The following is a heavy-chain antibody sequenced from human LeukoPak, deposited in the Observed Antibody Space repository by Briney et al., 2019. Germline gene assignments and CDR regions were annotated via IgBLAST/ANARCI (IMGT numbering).Heavy chain of an antibody. CDR1: GYTFIGYY. V-gene: IGHV1-2*02. D-gene: IGHD6-6*01. Sequence: ASVKVSCKASGYTFIGYYMHWVRQAPGQGLEWMGWINPNSGGTNYAQKFQGRVTMTRDTSISTAYMELSRLRSDDTAVYYCARVDIAARVPDYWGQGTLVTVSS. J-gene: IGHJ4*02. CDR2: INPNSGGT. CDR3: ARVDIAARVPDY.